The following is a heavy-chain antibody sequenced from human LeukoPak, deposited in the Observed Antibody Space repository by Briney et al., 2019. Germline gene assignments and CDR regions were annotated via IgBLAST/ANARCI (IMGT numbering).Heavy chain of an antibody. CDR2: INPNSGGT. Sequence: GASVKVSCKASGYTLTGYYMHWVRQAPGQGLEWMGWINPNSGGTNYAQKFQGRVTMTRDTSISTAYMELSRLRSDDTAVYYCARVYYGSGSYYNDYWGQGTLVTVSS. V-gene: IGHV1-2*02. J-gene: IGHJ4*02. CDR1: GYTLTGYY. CDR3: ARVYYGSGSYYNDY. D-gene: IGHD3-10*01.